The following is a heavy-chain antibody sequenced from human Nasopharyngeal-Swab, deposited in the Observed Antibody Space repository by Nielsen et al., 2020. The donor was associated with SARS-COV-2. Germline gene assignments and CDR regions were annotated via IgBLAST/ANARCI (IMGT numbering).Heavy chain of an antibody. CDR3: VSAGSIEY. J-gene: IGHJ4*02. CDR1: GFTYKYG. V-gene: IGHV3-33*01. CDR2: IWYDGSKK. D-gene: IGHD3-10*01. Sequence: GGSLRLSCVASGFTYKYGMNWVRQAPGKGLEWVSVIWYDGSKKFYAESVKGRFSISRDESKNTAYLQMSSLRVEDTAVYYCVSAGSIEYWGPGTLVTVSS.